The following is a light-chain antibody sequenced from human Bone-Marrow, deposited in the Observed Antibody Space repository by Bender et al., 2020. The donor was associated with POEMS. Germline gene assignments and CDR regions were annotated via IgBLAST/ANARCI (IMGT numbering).Light chain of an antibody. CDR2: EGS. CDR1: SSDVGSYKF. V-gene: IGLV2-14*02. Sequence: QSALTQPASVSGSPGQSITISCTGTSSDVGSYKFVSWYQQHPGKAPKVMIYEGSNRPSGVPDRFSGSKSGTSASLAITGLQAEDEADYYCQSYDSSLSGPVFGGGTKLTVL. CDR3: QSYDSSLSGPV. J-gene: IGLJ3*02.